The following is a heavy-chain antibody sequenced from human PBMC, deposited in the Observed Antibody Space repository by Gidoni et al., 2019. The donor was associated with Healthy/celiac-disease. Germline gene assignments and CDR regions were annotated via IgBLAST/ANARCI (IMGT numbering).Heavy chain of an antibody. J-gene: IGHJ4*02. V-gene: IGHV3-30-3*01. Sequence: QGQLVEAGGGVVQPGRSLRLSCAASGFTCSSYAMHWVRQAPGKGLEWVAVLSYDGSNKYYADSVKGRFTISRDNSKNTLYLQMNSLRAEDTAVYYCARDQSGYDGSGYFDYWGQGTLVTVSS. CDR2: LSYDGSNK. D-gene: IGHD5-12*01. CDR1: GFTCSSYA. CDR3: ARDQSGYDGSGYFDY.